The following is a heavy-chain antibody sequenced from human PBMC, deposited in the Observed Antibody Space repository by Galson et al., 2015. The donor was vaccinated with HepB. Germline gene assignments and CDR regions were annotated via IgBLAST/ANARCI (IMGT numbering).Heavy chain of an antibody. CDR1: AFTFRTYW. V-gene: IGHV3-7*03. CDR3: VRVNSYDGSAYRVFDF. J-gene: IGHJ4*02. D-gene: IGHD3-22*01. Sequence: SLRLSCAASAFTFRTYWMAWVRQAPGQGLEWVASIKTDGSERNYVDSVRGRFTISRDNARSLLYLYMNSVRVDDTAVYYRVRVNSYDGSAYRVFDFWGQGAPVTVSP. CDR2: IKTDGSER.